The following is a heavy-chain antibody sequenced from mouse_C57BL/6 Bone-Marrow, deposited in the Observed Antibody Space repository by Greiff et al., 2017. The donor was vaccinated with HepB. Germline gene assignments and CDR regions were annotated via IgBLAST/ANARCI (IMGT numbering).Heavy chain of an antibody. V-gene: IGHV1-76*01. CDR1: GYTFTDYY. CDR3: ARSGTVVATRYFDV. J-gene: IGHJ1*03. CDR2: IYPGSGNT. Sequence: QVQLQQSGAELVRPGASVKLSCKASGYTFTDYYINWVKQRPGQGLEWIARIYPGSGNTYYNEKFKGKATLTAEKSSSTAYMQLSSLTSEDSAVYFCARSGTVVATRYFDVWGTGTTVTVSS. D-gene: IGHD1-1*01.